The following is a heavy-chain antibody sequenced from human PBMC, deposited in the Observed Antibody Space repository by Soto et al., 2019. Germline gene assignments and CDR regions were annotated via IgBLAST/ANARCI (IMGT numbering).Heavy chain of an antibody. CDR1: GFTFSSYS. CDR3: ARDTVDTAMVTYYYGMDV. J-gene: IGHJ6*02. D-gene: IGHD5-18*01. CDR2: ISSSSSYI. Sequence: GGSLRLSCAASGFTFSSYSMNWVRQAPGKGLEWVSSISSSSSYIYYADSVKGRFTISRDSAKNSLYLQMNSLRAEDTAVYYCARDTVDTAMVTYYYGMDVWGQGTTVTVSS. V-gene: IGHV3-21*01.